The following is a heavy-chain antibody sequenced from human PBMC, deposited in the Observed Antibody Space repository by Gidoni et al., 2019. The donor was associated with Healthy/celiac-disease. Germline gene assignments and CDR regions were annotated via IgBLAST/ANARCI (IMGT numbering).Heavy chain of an antibody. D-gene: IGHD4-17*01. Sequence: QVQLVESGGGVVQHGRSLRLSCAASGLTFSSYGMHWVRQDPGKGLEWVAVISYDGSNKYYADSVKGRFTISRDNSKNTLYLQMNSLRAEDTAVYYCAKDLYGDYYGMDVWGQGTTVTVSS. CDR2: ISYDGSNK. J-gene: IGHJ6*02. CDR3: AKDLYGDYYGMDV. V-gene: IGHV3-30*18. CDR1: GLTFSSYG.